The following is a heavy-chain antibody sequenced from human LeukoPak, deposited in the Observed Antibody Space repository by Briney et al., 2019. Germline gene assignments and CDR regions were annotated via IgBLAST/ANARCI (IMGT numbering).Heavy chain of an antibody. J-gene: IGHJ3*02. CDR1: GFTVSDFT. Sequence: GRSLRLSCAVSGFTVSDFTMHWVRQAPGKGLEWVAVIYDGGSKHHADSVKGRFTISRDNSNDALYLQMNSLRAEDTAVYYCARDKAAFDIWGQGTMVTVSS. CDR3: ARDKAAFDI. V-gene: IGHV3-30-3*01. CDR2: IYDGGSK.